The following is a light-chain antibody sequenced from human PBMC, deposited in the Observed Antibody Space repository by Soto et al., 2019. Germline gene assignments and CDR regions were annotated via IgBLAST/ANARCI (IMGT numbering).Light chain of an antibody. Sequence: ETVLTQSPGTLSLSPGERATLSCRASQRVSSNYLAWYQQKAGQSPRLLIYGASSRATGVPDRFSGSGSGTDFTLTISRLEPEDFAVYFCQQYGSSPITFGQGTRLEIK. CDR3: QQYGSSPIT. CDR2: GAS. CDR1: QRVSSNY. J-gene: IGKJ5*01. V-gene: IGKV3-20*01.